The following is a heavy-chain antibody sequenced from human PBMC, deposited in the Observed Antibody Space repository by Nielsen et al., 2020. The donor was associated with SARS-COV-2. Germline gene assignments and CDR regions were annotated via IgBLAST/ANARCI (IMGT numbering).Heavy chain of an antibody. V-gene: IGHV3-7*03. CDR1: GFTFSSYW. D-gene: IGHD4-17*01. J-gene: IGHJ4*02. CDR2: IKQDGSNK. CDR3: ATPRSYGDYGTFDY. Sequence: LKIPCSASGFTFSSYWMSWVRQAPGKGLEKLANIKQDGSNKYYADSVKGRFTISRDNSKNTLYLQMNSLRAEDTAVYYCATPRSYGDYGTFDYWGQGTLVTVSS.